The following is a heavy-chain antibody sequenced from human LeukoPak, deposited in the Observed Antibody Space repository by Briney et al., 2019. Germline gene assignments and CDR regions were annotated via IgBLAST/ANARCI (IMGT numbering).Heavy chain of an antibody. CDR2: IYPGDSDT. CDR3: ASGFEGYYDSSGYHEPPDY. Sequence: GESLKISCKGSGYSFTTYWIGWVRQMPGKGLEWMGFIYPGDSDTRYSPSFQGQVTISADKSISTAYLQWSSLKASDTAMYYCASGFEGYYDSSGYHEPPDYWGQGTLVTVSS. J-gene: IGHJ4*02. V-gene: IGHV5-51*01. CDR1: GYSFTTYW. D-gene: IGHD3-22*01.